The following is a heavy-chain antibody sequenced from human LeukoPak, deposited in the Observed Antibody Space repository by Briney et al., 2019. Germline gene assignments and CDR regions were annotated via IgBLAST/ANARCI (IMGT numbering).Heavy chain of an antibody. J-gene: IGHJ4*02. D-gene: IGHD3-3*01. CDR2: ISGSGGHT. Sequence: GGSLRLSCAASGFTFSSYAMGWVRQAPGKGLEWVSLISGSGGHTYYADSVRGRFTISRDNSKNTLYLQINSLRAEDTAAYYCAKGGQYDFWSGYTLEYFDVWGKGALVTVSS. V-gene: IGHV3-23*01. CDR1: GFTFSSYA. CDR3: AKGGQYDFWSGYTLEYFDV.